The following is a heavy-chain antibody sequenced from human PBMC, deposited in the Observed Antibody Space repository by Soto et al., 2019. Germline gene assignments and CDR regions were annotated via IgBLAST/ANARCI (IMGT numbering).Heavy chain of an antibody. J-gene: IGHJ6*02. Sequence: GGSLRLSCAASGFTFSSYAMHWVRQAPGKGLEWVAVISYDGSNKYYADTVKGRFTISRDNSKNTLYLQMNSLRAEDTAVYYCARVGEPFWSEDYYGMDVWGQGTTVTVSS. V-gene: IGHV3-30-3*01. CDR3: ARVGEPFWSEDYYGMDV. D-gene: IGHD3-3*01. CDR2: ISYDGSNK. CDR1: GFTFSSYA.